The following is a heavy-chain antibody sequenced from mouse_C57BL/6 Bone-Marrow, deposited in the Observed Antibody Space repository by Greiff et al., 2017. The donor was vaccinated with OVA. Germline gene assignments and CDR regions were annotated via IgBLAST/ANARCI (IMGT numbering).Heavy chain of an antibody. CDR1: GYTFTSYT. V-gene: IGHV1-4*01. Sequence: VQLVESGAELARPGASVKMSCKASGYTFTSYTMHWVNQRTGQGLAWIGYINPGGGYTKYTQLFKDQATLTADNSSSTAYMQLSSQTSEDSAVYYCARAVVSDDWGQGTTLTVSS. D-gene: IGHD1-1*01. J-gene: IGHJ2*01. CDR3: ARAVVSDD. CDR2: INPGGGYT.